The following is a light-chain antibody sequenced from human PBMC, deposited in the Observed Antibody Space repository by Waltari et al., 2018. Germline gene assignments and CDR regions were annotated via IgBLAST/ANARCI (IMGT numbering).Light chain of an antibody. Sequence: SYELTQPPSVSVSPGQTATLTCSGDELGNKYASWYQQQPGQSPVLLIFEDDKRPSGIPERFSGSNSGNTATLTITGTQALDEADYYCQAWDTRAAVFGGGTKLTVL. CDR3: QAWDTRAAV. CDR1: ELGNKY. V-gene: IGLV3-1*01. J-gene: IGLJ3*02. CDR2: EDD.